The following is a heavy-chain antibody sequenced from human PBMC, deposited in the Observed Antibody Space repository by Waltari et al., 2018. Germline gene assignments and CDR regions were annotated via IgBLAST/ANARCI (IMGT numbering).Heavy chain of an antibody. D-gene: IGHD4-4*01. CDR1: GFTFVRFW. CDR3: ARDPHYSNFDY. J-gene: IGHJ4*02. Sequence: EVQLVESGGNLVQPGESLRLSCTASGFTFVRFWMHWFRQGHGTGLVWVSRINSDGTSIGYADSVKGRFTISRDNAKNTLYLQMKSLRAEDTGVYYCARDPHYSNFDYWGQGTLVTVSS. CDR2: INSDGTSI. V-gene: IGHV3-74*01.